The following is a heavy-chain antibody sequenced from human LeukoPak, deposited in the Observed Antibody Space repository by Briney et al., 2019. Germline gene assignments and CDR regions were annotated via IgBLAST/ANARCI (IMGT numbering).Heavy chain of an antibody. V-gene: IGHV3-30*04. CDR2: ISYDGSNK. D-gene: IGHD3-10*01. CDR3: ARDPGSRFNYGSGSYWFDP. Sequence: GSLRLSFAASGFPFSSYAMHWVRPAPGKGLEWVAVISYDGSNKYYADSVKGRFTISRDNSKNTLYLQMNSLRAEDTAVYYCARDPGSRFNYGSGSYWFDPWGQGTLVTVSS. CDR1: GFPFSSYA. J-gene: IGHJ5*02.